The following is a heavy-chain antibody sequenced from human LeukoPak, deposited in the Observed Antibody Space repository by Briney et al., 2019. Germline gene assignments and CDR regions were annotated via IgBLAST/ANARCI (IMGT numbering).Heavy chain of an antibody. V-gene: IGHV1-2*02. Sequence: ASVKVSCKASGYTFTDYYFNWVRQAPGQGLEWMGSINPKSGGTHYAQNFQDRVTMTRDTSINTAYLELNRLRSDDTAVYYCARTLTTATWDFWGQGTLVTVSS. CDR2: INPKSGGT. CDR3: ARTLTTATWDF. CDR1: GYTFTDYY. J-gene: IGHJ4*02. D-gene: IGHD4-17*01.